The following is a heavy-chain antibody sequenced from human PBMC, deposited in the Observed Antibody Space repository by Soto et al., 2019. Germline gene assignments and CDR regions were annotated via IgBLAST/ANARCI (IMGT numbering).Heavy chain of an antibody. Sequence: EVQLMESGGGLVQPGGSLRLSCAASGFTFSSFSMHWVRQAPGKGLEWVSYFSSSSSTIYYADSVRGRFTISRDNAKNSLYLQMNSLRDEDTAVFYCARDAPRCSGGTCLDYWGQGTLVTVSS. V-gene: IGHV3-48*02. CDR1: GFTFSSFS. CDR3: ARDAPRCSGGTCLDY. J-gene: IGHJ4*02. D-gene: IGHD2-15*01. CDR2: FSSSSSTI.